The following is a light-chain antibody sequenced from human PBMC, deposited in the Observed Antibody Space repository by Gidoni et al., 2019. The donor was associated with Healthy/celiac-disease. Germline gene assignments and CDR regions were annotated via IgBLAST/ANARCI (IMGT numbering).Light chain of an antibody. V-gene: IGKV1-39*01. CDR1: QSISSY. CDR2: AAS. J-gene: IGKJ1*01. Sequence: DMQMTQSPSSLSASVGDRITITCRASQSISSYLNWYQQKPGKAPKLLIYAASSLQRGVPSRFSGSGSGTDFTLTISSLQPEDFAAYYCRQSYSTLWTFGRGTKVEIK. CDR3: RQSYSTLWT.